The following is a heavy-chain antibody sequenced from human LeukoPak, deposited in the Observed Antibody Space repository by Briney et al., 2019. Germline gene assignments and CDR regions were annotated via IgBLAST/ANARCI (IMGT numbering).Heavy chain of an antibody. D-gene: IGHD2-2*01. CDR1: GGSISSGSYY. CDR2: IYTSGST. Sequence: SQTLSLTCTVSGGSISSGSYYWSWIRQPAGKGLEWIGRIYTSGSTNYNPSLKSRVTISVDTSKNQFSLKLSSVTAADTAVYYCARGTTVVVPTFYYYYMDVWGKGTTVTVSS. J-gene: IGHJ6*03. V-gene: IGHV4-61*02. CDR3: ARGTTVVVPTFYYYYMDV.